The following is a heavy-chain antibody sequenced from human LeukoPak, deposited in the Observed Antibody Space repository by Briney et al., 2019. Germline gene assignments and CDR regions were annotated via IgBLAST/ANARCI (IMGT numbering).Heavy chain of an antibody. CDR2: IYSGGSK. V-gene: IGHV3-53*01. J-gene: IGHJ4*02. CDR3: ARASGDSDYFDY. CDR1: GFTVSSNY. Sequence: PGGSLRLSCAASGFTVSSNYMSWVRQAPGKGLEWVSVIYSGGSKYYADSVKGRFTISRHNSNNTLYLQMNSLRAEDTAVYYCARASGDSDYFDYWGQGTLVTVSS. D-gene: IGHD3-10*01.